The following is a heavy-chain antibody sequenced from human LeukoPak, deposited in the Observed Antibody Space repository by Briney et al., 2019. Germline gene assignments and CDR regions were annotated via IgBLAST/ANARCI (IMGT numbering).Heavy chain of an antibody. Sequence: PSGTLSLTCAVSGGSVTSSNWWSWVRQPPGKGLEWIGEIYHSGSTNYNPSLKGRVTISVDKSKNQFSLKLSSVTAADTAVYFCARDLIAVVGAEYFQHWGQGTLVTVSS. V-gene: IGHV4-4*02. CDR2: IYHSGST. CDR3: ARDLIAVVGAEYFQH. J-gene: IGHJ1*01. D-gene: IGHD3-22*01. CDR1: GGSVTSSNW.